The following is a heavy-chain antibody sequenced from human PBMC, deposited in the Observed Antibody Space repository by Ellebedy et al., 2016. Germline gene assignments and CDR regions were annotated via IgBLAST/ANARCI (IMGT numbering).Heavy chain of an antibody. CDR2: ISAGGETT. D-gene: IGHD3-3*01. Sequence: GESLKISXAASGIGFSDFFMGWVRRAPGKGLEWVATISAGGETTYLADSVRGRFTVSRDNSKYILYLHMDNLRADDTAVYYCYYGHYSGYWGQGTLVIVSS. J-gene: IGHJ4*02. CDR1: GIGFSDFF. V-gene: IGHV3-23*01. CDR3: YYGHYSGY.